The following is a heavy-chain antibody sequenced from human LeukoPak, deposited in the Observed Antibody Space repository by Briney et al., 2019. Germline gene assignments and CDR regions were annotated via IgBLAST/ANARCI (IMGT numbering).Heavy chain of an antibody. V-gene: IGHV3-53*01. CDR1: GFSVTSKY. D-gene: IGHD3-10*01. J-gene: IGHJ6*02. Sequence: GGSLRLSCAASGFSVTSKYINWVRQAPGKGLEWVLVVESGGDTSYANSVKGRFTVSRDIFQNTLYLQMNNLRAGDTAVYYCARVGSYYDMDVWGQGTTVTVSS. CDR2: VESGGDT. CDR3: ARVGSYYDMDV.